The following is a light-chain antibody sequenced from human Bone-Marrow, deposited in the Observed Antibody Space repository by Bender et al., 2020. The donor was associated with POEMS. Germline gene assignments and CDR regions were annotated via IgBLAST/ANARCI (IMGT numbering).Light chain of an antibody. CDR1: SGAVSTGHY. CDR3: LLSYTDSSLV. CDR2: DTS. Sequence: QAVVTQEPSLTVSPGGTVTLTCGSSSGAVSTGHYAYWLQQEPGQAPRTLIYDTSNRHSWTPVRFSGSLLGGKAALTLSGAQPEDEADYYCLLSYTDSSLVFGGGTKLTVL. V-gene: IGLV7-46*01. J-gene: IGLJ3*02.